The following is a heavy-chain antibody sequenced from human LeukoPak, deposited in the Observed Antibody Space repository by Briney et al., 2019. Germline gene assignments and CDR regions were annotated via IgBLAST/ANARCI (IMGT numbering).Heavy chain of an antibody. J-gene: IGHJ4*02. V-gene: IGHV4-59*01. Sequence: SETLSLTCTVSGGSFSSYFWNWIRQPPGKGLEWIGFIYHSGNTNSNPSLKSRVTISVDTSKNQFSLNLSSVTAADMAVYYCARAGSWHNANFDYWGPGTLVTVSS. CDR2: IYHSGNT. CDR3: ARAGSWHNANFDY. D-gene: IGHD6-13*01. CDR1: GGSFSSYF.